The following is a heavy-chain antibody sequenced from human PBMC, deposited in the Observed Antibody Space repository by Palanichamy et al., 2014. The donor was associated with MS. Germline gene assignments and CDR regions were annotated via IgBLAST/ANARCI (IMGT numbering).Heavy chain of an antibody. CDR3: ARDRDTPVRGIVNY. CDR2: INDDGSSS. Sequence: DVQLVESGGALVQPGGSLRLSCAASGFTFSSYWMHWVRQAPGKGLVWVSRINDDGSSSTYADSVNGRFTTSRDNAKNTLYLQMNSLRAEDTAVYYCARDRDTPVRGIVNYWGQGTLVTVSS. D-gene: IGHD3-10*01. J-gene: IGHJ4*02. CDR1: GFTFSSYW. V-gene: IGHV3-74*03.